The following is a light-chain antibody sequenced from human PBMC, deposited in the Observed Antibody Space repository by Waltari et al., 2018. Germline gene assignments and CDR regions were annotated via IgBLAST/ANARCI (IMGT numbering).Light chain of an antibody. CDR3: LQSYSLSLFT. CDR1: QSMSSF. Sequence: DIQVTQSPSSLSASVGDRVTITCRASQSMSSFLNWYQQKPGKAPRLLISATSNLQSGVPSMFSGRGSGADCTLTINSLQPEDFATYYCLQSYSLSLFTFGPGTRVDIK. J-gene: IGKJ3*01. V-gene: IGKV1-39*01. CDR2: ATS.